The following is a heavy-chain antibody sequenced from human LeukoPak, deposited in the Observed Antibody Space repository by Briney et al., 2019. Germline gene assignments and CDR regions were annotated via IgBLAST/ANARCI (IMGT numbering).Heavy chain of an antibody. J-gene: IGHJ4*02. D-gene: IGHD3-10*01. CDR3: ARARGSGIDY. V-gene: IGHV4-31*03. CDR2: IYYSGST. CDR1: VGSISSCCYY. Sequence: SETLSLTCTVSVGSISSCCYYWSWIRLHPGKGLEWIGYIYYSGSTYYNPSLKSRVTISVDTSKNQFSLKLSSVTAADTAVYYCARARGSGIDYWGQGTLVTVSS.